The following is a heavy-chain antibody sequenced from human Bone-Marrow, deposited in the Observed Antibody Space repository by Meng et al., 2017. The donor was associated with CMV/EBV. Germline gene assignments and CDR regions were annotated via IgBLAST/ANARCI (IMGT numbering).Heavy chain of an antibody. D-gene: IGHD4-11*01. CDR2: INHSGST. J-gene: IGHJ6*02. V-gene: IGHV4-34*01. CDR1: GGSFSGYY. Sequence: ESLKISCAVYGGSFSGYYWSWIRQPPGKGLEWIGEINHSGSTNYNPSLKSRVTISVDTSKNQFSLKLSSVTAADTAVYYCARGSRTTVTRYYYYYYGMDVWGQGTTVTVSS. CDR3: ARGSRTTVTRYYYYYYGMDV.